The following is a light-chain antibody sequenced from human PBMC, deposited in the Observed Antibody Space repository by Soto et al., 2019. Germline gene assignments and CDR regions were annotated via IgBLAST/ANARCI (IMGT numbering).Light chain of an antibody. Sequence: DIQMTQSPSTLSASVGDRVTITCRASQSISSWLAWYQQKPGKAPKLLIYDASSLESGVTSRFSGSGSGTEFTLTISSLQPDDFATYYCQQYNSYSPWTFGQETKVEIK. V-gene: IGKV1-5*01. CDR2: DAS. J-gene: IGKJ1*01. CDR1: QSISSW. CDR3: QQYNSYSPWT.